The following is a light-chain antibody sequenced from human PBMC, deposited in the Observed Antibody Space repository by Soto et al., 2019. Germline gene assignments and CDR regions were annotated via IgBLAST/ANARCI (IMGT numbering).Light chain of an antibody. CDR1: SSNIGTGYD. Sequence: QSVLTQPPSVSGAPGQRITISCTGSSSNIGTGYDVHWYQQLPGTAPKLLIYANNNRPSGVPDRFSGSKSGTSASLAITGVQAEDEADYYCCSYAGSSTYVFGSGTKVTVL. V-gene: IGLV1-40*01. CDR2: ANN. J-gene: IGLJ1*01. CDR3: CSYAGSSTYV.